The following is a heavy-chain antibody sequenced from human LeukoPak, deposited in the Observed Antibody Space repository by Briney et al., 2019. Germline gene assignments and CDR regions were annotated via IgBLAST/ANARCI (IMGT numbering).Heavy chain of an antibody. V-gene: IGHV3-23*01. J-gene: IGHJ4*02. D-gene: IGHD2-2*02. Sequence: GGSLRLSCAASGFTFSSYAMSWVRQAPGKGVEWVAGISGSGETTPNAGSVKGRFTISRDNSKNTLYLQMNSLRAEDTAVYYCAKGLYTTSWPIDFWGQGTLVTVPS. CDR1: GFTFSSYA. CDR3: AKGLYTTSWPIDF. CDR2: ISGSGETT.